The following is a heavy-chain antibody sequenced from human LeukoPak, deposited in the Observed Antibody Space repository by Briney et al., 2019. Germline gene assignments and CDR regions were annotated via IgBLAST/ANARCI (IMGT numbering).Heavy chain of an antibody. CDR3: ARDREGSGSYYDY. V-gene: IGHV3-7*01. J-gene: IGHJ4*02. D-gene: IGHD1-26*01. Sequence: GGSLRLSCAASGFTVSSKYMSWVRQAPGKGLECVANIKQDGSEKYYVDSVKGRFTISRDNAKNSLYLQMNSLRVEDTAVYYCARDREGSGSYYDYWGQGTLVTVSS. CDR1: GFTVSSKY. CDR2: IKQDGSEK.